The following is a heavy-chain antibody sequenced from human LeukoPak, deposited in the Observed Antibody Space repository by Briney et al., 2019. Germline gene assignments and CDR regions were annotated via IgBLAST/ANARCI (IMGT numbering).Heavy chain of an antibody. CDR3: ARAVVVVPAASKYYYMDV. V-gene: IGHV3-20*04. CDR2: INWNGGST. J-gene: IGHJ6*03. Sequence: PGGSLRLSCAASGFTFDDYGMSWVRQAPGKGLEWVSGINWNGGSTGYADSVKGRFTISRDDAKNSLYLQMNSLRAEDTALYYCARAVVVVPAASKYYYMDVWGKGTTVTVSS. D-gene: IGHD2-2*01. CDR1: GFTFDDYG.